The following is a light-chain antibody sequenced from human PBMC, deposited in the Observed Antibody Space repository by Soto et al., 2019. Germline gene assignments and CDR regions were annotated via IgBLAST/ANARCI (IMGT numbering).Light chain of an antibody. CDR1: RSDVGGYNL. CDR3: SSYAGSSTFVV. CDR2: EVN. J-gene: IGLJ2*01. Sequence: QSVLTQPASVSGSPGQSVTMSCTGSRSDVGGYNLVSWYQHHPGRAPKLMIYEVNKRPSGVSNRFSASKSGNTASLTISGLQADDEADYHCSSYAGSSTFVVFGGGTQLTVL. V-gene: IGLV2-23*02.